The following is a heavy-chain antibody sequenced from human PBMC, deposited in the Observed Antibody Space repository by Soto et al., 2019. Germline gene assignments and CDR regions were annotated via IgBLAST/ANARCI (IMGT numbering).Heavy chain of an antibody. J-gene: IGHJ4*02. Sequence: ASVKVSCKASGYTFTSYNIHWVRQAPGQRLEWMAWISAGNGNTKYSQKFQGRVTITRDTSASTAYMELSSLRSEDTAVYYCARGFGSSWFDYWGQGTLVTVSS. CDR1: GYTFTSYN. CDR3: ARGFGSSWFDY. D-gene: IGHD6-13*01. CDR2: ISAGNGNT. V-gene: IGHV1-3*01.